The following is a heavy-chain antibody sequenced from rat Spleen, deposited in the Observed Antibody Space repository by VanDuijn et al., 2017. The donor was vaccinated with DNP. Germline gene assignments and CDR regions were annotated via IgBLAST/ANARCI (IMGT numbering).Heavy chain of an antibody. V-gene: IGHV5-27*01. Sequence: EVLLVESDGGLVQPGRSLKLSCAVSGFTFSDYYMAWVRQAPTKGLEWVASISPSGGSTYYRDSVKGRFTVSRDNAKSTLYLQMDSLRSEDTATYYCTRGDYGGYDWGQGVMVTVSS. J-gene: IGHJ2*01. D-gene: IGHD1-11*01. CDR3: TRGDYGGYD. CDR1: GFTFSDYY. CDR2: ISPSGGST.